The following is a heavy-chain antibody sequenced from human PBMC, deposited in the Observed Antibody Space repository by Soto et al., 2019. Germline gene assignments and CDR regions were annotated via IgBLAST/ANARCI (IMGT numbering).Heavy chain of an antibody. CDR1: GFTFSSYS. Sequence: GTLRLSCAAPGFTFSSYSMNWVRQAPGKGLEWVSSISSSSSYIYYADSVKGRFTISRDNAKNSLYLQMNSLRAEDTAVFYCARGLPDYWGQGTLVTVSS. CDR3: ARGLPDY. J-gene: IGHJ4*02. V-gene: IGHV3-21*01. CDR2: ISSSSSYI.